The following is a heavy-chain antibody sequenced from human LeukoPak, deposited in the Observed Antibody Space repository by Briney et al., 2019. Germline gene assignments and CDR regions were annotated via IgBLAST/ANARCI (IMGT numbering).Heavy chain of an antibody. V-gene: IGHV4-38-2*01. J-gene: IGHJ4*02. CDR3: ARQDFYPSCSSGYFDY. CDR1: GYSISSDYY. Sequence: SETLSLTCAVSGYSISSDYYWGWIRQPPGKGLEWIGSIYHSGSTYYNPSLKSRVTISVDTSKNQFSLKLSSVTSAERAAYYCARQDFYPSCSSGYFDYWGQGTLVTVSS. D-gene: IGHD2-2*01. CDR2: IYHSGST.